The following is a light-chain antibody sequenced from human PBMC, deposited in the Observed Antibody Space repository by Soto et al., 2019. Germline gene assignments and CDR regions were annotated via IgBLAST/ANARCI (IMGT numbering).Light chain of an antibody. CDR1: QTINNRY. J-gene: IGKJ3*01. CDR2: GAS. V-gene: IGKV3-20*01. CDR3: QQFASSPGFT. Sequence: EIVLTQSPGTLSLSPGERTTLSCRASQTINNRYLAWYQQKPGQAPRLLIYGASSRATGIPDRFSGSGSETDFTLTISILEPEDFAVYYCQQFASSPGFTFGPGTKVDMK.